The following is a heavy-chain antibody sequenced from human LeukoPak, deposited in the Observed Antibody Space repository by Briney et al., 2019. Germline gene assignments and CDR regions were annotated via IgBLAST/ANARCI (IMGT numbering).Heavy chain of an antibody. Sequence: SQTLSLTCTVSGGSISSGGYYWSWIRQHPGKGLEWIGYIYYSGSTYYNPSLKSRVTISVDTSKNQFSLKLSSVTAADTAVYYCARAGVATIKFDYWGQGTLVTDSS. D-gene: IGHD5-12*01. CDR2: IYYSGST. CDR1: GGSISSGGYY. J-gene: IGHJ4*02. CDR3: ARAGVATIKFDY. V-gene: IGHV4-31*03.